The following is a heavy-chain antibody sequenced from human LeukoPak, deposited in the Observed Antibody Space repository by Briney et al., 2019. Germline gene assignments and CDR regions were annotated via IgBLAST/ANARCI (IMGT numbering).Heavy chain of an antibody. Sequence: SETLSLTCGVYGGSFFGYYWTWIREPPGKGLEWIGEINHSGSTRYNPSLKSRVTISLDTSKSQFSLKLTSETAADTAVYVCARVPSRGSPFFDFWGQGTLVTVSS. CDR3: ARVPSRGSPFFDF. CDR1: GGSFFGYY. V-gene: IGHV4-34*01. J-gene: IGHJ4*02. CDR2: INHSGST. D-gene: IGHD5-12*01.